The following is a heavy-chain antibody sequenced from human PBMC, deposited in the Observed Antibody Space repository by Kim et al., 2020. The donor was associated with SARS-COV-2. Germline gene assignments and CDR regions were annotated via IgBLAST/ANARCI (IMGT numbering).Heavy chain of an antibody. J-gene: IGHJ4*01. CDR2: ISYDGSNK. D-gene: IGHD3-3*01. CDR3: AKDHERYDFWSTYYFDY. V-gene: IGHV3-30*18. CDR1: GFTFSSCG. Sequence: GGSLRLSCAASGFTFSSCGMHWVRQAPGKGLEWVAVISYDGSNKYYADSVKGRFTISRDNSKNTLYLQMNSLRAEDTAVYYCAKDHERYDFWSTYYFDY.